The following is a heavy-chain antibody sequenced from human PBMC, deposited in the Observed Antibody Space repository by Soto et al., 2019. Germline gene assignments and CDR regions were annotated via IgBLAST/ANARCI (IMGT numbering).Heavy chain of an antibody. J-gene: IGHJ4*02. Sequence: GSLRLSCAASGFTFSDSPIHWVRQASGKGLEWVGRIRDRANSYATAYAASVKGRFTISRDDSKNTACLQMNSLKTEDTAIYYCTSQRIGTGTTDYWGQGTLVTVSS. CDR3: TSQRIGTGTTDY. V-gene: IGHV3-73*01. CDR1: GFTFSDSP. D-gene: IGHD1-7*01. CDR2: IRDRANSYAT.